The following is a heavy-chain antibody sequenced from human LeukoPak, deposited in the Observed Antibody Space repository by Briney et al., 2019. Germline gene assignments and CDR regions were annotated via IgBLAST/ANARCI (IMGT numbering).Heavy chain of an antibody. Sequence: SETLSLTCTVSGGSVSSGNYYWSWIRQPPGKGLDWIGDIYYSGSTNYNPSLKSRVTMSVDTSKSQFSLELSSVTAADTAVYYCARDLSGYGYYQEFDFWGQGTLVTVSS. CDR2: IYYSGST. CDR1: GGSVSSGNYY. CDR3: ARDLSGYGYYQEFDF. D-gene: IGHD3-22*01. V-gene: IGHV4-61*01. J-gene: IGHJ4*02.